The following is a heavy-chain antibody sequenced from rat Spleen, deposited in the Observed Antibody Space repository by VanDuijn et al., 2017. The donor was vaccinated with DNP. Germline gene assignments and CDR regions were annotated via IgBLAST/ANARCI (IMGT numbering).Heavy chain of an antibody. D-gene: IGHD1-4*01. J-gene: IGHJ2*01. CDR3: ARGNYPGINTFDH. V-gene: IGHV5-19*01. CDR1: GFTSSNYG. CDR2: ISPSGGST. Sequence: EVRLEESGGGLVQPGGSLKLSCAASGFTSSNYGMHWIRQAPTPGLEWVASISPSGGSTYYQDSVKGRFTISRNNAKSSLYLQMNSLRSEDTATYYCARGNYPGINTFDHWGQGVMVTVSS.